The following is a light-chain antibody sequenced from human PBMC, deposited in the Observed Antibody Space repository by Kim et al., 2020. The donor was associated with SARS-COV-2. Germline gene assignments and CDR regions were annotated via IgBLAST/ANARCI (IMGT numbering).Light chain of an antibody. CDR3: NSYTSSGTWV. V-gene: IGLV2-14*03. J-gene: IGLJ3*02. Sequence: QSALTQPASVSGSPGQSITISCIGSRSDVGGYNFVSWYQQHPGKAPKLIIYDGSSRPSAVSSRFSGSKSGSTASLTISGLQAEDEADYYCNSYTSSGTWVFGGGTKVTVL. CDR1: RSDVGGYNF. CDR2: DGS.